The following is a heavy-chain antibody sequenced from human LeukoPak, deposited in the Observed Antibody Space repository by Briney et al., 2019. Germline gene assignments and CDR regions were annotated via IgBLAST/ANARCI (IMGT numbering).Heavy chain of an antibody. J-gene: IGHJ5*02. CDR1: GGSISNYY. Sequence: PSETLSLTCTVSGGSISNYYWSWTRQPPGKGLEWIGYIYYTGSTNYNPSLKSRVTMSVDMSKNQFSLKLSSVTAADTAVYYCARRSSSWKNWFDPWGQGTLVTVSS. CDR3: ARRSSSWKNWFDP. CDR2: IYYTGST. V-gene: IGHV4-59*01. D-gene: IGHD6-13*01.